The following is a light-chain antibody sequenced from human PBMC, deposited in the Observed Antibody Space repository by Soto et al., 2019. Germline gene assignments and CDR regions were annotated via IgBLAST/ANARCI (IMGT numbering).Light chain of an antibody. J-gene: IGKJ3*01. CDR1: QSISRY. Sequence: DIQMTQSPSSLSASVGDRITITCRASQSISRYLNWYQHKPGKAPKLLINAASSLERGVPSRFSGGGSGTDFTLTISSLQPEDFATYYCQQSYSTPRTFGPGTKVDNK. CDR3: QQSYSTPRT. V-gene: IGKV1-39*01. CDR2: AAS.